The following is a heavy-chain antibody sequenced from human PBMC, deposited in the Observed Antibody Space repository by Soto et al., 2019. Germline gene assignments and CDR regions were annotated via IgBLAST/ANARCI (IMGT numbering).Heavy chain of an antibody. Sequence: ASVKVSCKASGGTFSSYAISWVRQAPGQGLEWMGGIIPIFGTANYAQKFQGRVTITADESTSTAYMELSSLRSEDTAVYYCARDGPMDRAFHIWGQGTMVTVSS. CDR2: IIPIFGTA. V-gene: IGHV1-69*13. J-gene: IGHJ3*02. CDR1: GGTFSSYA. D-gene: IGHD3-10*01. CDR3: ARDGPMDRAFHI.